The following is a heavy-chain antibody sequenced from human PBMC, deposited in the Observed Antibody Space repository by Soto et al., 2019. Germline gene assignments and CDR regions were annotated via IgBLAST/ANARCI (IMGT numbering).Heavy chain of an antibody. CDR3: ARDRGSYALDY. D-gene: IGHD1-26*01. J-gene: IGHJ4*02. V-gene: IGHV1-18*01. CDR2: ISAYNGNT. CDR1: GYTFTNYG. Sequence: QVQLVQSGDEVRKPGASVKVSCKASGYTFTNYGIIWVRQAPGQGLEWMGWISAYNGNTNYAQKLQGRVTMTTDTSTSTADMELRSLRSDDTAVYYCARDRGSYALDYWGQGTLVTVSS.